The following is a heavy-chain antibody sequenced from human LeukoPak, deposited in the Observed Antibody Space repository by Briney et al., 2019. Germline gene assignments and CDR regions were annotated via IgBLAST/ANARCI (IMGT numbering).Heavy chain of an antibody. V-gene: IGHV4-61*01. D-gene: IGHD1-26*01. CDR2: IYYSGST. CDR1: GGSVSSGSYY. CDR3: ARDRHSGSGSNWFDP. Sequence: KPSETLSLTCTVSGGSVSSGSYYWSWIRQPPGKGLEWIGYIYYSGSTNYNPSLKSRVTISVDTSKNQFSLKLSSVTAADTAVYYCARDRHSGSGSNWFDPWGQGTLVTVSS. J-gene: IGHJ5*02.